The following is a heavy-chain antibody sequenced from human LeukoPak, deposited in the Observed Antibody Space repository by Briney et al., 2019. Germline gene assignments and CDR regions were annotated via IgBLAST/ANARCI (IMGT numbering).Heavy chain of an antibody. Sequence: PSETLSLTCTVSGGSISSYYWSWIRQPAGKGLEWIGRIYTSGSTNYNPSLKSRVTMSVDTSKNQFSLKLSSVTAADTAVYYCARYLDAVVPAAIGNYYYCYMDVWGKGTTVTVSS. CDR2: IYTSGST. CDR3: ARYLDAVVPAAIGNYYYCYMDV. D-gene: IGHD2-2*01. J-gene: IGHJ6*03. CDR1: GGSISSYY. V-gene: IGHV4-4*07.